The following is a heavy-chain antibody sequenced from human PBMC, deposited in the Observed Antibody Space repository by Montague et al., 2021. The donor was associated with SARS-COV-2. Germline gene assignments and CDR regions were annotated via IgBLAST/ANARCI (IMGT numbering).Heavy chain of an antibody. CDR3: AGLQGDGSLYGMDV. V-gene: IGHV4-59*08. CDR2: IHYSGST. J-gene: IGHJ6*02. Sequence: SETLSLTCTVSGGSISSYYWSWIRQPPGKGLEWIGYIHYSGSTNYNPSLKSRVTISVDTSKNQFSLKLSSVTAADTAVYYCAGLQGDGSLYGMDVWGQGTTVTVSS. D-gene: IGHD5-24*01. CDR1: GGSISSYY.